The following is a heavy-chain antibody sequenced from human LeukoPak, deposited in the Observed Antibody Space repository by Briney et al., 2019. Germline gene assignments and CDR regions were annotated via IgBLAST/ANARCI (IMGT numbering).Heavy chain of an antibody. CDR2: IYYSGST. D-gene: IGHD3-10*01. CDR3: ARTLGEFYYFDY. J-gene: IGHJ4*02. Sequence: TSQTLSLTCTVSGGSISSGGYYWSWIRQHPGKGLESIGYIYYSGSTYYNPSLKSRVTISVDTSKNQFSLKLSSVTAADTAVYYCARTLGEFYYFDYWGQGTLVTVSS. V-gene: IGHV4-31*03. CDR1: GGSISSGGYY.